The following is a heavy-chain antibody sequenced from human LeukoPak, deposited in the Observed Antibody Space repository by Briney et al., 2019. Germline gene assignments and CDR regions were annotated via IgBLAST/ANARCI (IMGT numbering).Heavy chain of an antibody. CDR2: IDGSGTTA. J-gene: IGHJ4*02. V-gene: IGHV3-23*01. Sequence: GGSLRLSCAASGFTFSTNAMSWVRQAPGKGLEWVSAIDGSGTTAYYADSVKGRFTISRDNSKNTLFLQMNSLRAEDTAVYYCARGMPYVGAQDYWGQGTLVTVSS. CDR3: ARGMPYVGAQDY. D-gene: IGHD1-26*01. CDR1: GFTFSTNA.